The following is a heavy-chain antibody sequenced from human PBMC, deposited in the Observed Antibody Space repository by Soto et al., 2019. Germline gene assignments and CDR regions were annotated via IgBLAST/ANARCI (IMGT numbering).Heavy chain of an antibody. V-gene: IGHV3-11*04. Sequence: PGGSLRLSCAASGFTFSDYYMSWIRQAPGKGLEWVSYISSSGSTIYYADSVKGRFTISRDNAKNSLYLQMNSLRAEDTAVYYCAREGTWGSYRYYYYYMDVWGKGTTVTVSS. CDR3: AREGTWGSYRYYYYYMDV. CDR1: GFTFSDYY. D-gene: IGHD3-16*02. J-gene: IGHJ6*03. CDR2: ISSSGSTI.